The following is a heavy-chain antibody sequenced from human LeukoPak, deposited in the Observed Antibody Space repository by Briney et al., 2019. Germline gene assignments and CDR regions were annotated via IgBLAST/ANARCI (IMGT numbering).Heavy chain of an antibody. V-gene: IGHV3-73*01. CDR3: TKNGRDGYNFH. Sequence: PGGSLRLSCAASGFTFSGSAMHWVRQASGKGLEWDGRIRSKANSYATAYAASVKGRFTISRDDSKNTAYLQMNSLKTEDTAVYYCTKNGRDGYNFHWGQGTLVTVSS. J-gene: IGHJ4*02. CDR2: IRSKANSYAT. CDR1: GFTFSGSA. D-gene: IGHD5-24*01.